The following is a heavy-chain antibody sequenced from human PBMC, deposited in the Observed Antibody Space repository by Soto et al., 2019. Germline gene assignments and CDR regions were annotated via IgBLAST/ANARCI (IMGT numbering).Heavy chain of an antibody. CDR2: LSSDESTE. D-gene: IGHD6-19*01. CDR1: GFSFSDLA. J-gene: IGHJ4*02. CDR3: ARGRIDSSGWYFDN. V-gene: IGHV3-30-3*01. Sequence: QVQLLESGGGVVQPGRSLRLSCAASGFSFSDLAMHWVRQAPGKGLEWVAVLSSDESTEYYVDSVKGRFTISRDTSKNTLYLQMNSLKNDDTAVYYCARGRIDSSGWYFDNWGQGTLVTVSS.